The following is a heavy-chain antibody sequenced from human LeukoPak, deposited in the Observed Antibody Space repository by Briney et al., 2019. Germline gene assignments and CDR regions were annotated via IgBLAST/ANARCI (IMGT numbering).Heavy chain of an antibody. CDR2: IYENGGTT. CDR1: GFTFRSHA. Sequence: GGSLRLSCVGSGFTFRSHAMSWVRQAPEKGLEFVSGIYENGGTTYYADSVKGRFSISRDNSKNTLYLQMNSLRAEDTAVYYCATGPSNYDITSDYWGQGTLVTVSS. J-gene: IGHJ4*02. V-gene: IGHV3-23*01. CDR3: ATGPSNYDITSDY. D-gene: IGHD4-11*01.